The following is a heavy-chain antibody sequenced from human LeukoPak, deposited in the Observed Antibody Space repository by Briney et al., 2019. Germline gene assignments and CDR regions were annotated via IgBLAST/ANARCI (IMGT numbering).Heavy chain of an antibody. D-gene: IGHD3-22*01. CDR1: GFSFSSYA. J-gene: IGHJ4*02. V-gene: IGHV3-23*01. Sequence: GGSLRLSCAASGFSFSSYAMSWVRQAPGKGLEWVSGISGSGDTMYYADSVKGRFTISRDSSKNTLYLQMNSLRVEDTAIYYCAKSSYYDASGYYREYYFDSWGQGTLVTVSS. CDR2: ISGSGDTM. CDR3: AKSSYYDASGYYREYYFDS.